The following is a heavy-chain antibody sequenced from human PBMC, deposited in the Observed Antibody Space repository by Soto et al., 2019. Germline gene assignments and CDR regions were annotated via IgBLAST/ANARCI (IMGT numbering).Heavy chain of an antibody. Sequence: GGSLRPSWAASGFTFTYYGIHWVRQAPGKGLEWVSLISYNGSNAYYADSVKGRFTISRDNSKNTLYLQMNSLRAEDTAVYYCAPTIKSSWFDPWGQGTLVTVSS. J-gene: IGHJ5*02. V-gene: IGHV3-30*03. CDR1: GFTFTYYG. CDR3: APTIKSSWFDP. CDR2: ISYNGSNA. D-gene: IGHD1-26*01.